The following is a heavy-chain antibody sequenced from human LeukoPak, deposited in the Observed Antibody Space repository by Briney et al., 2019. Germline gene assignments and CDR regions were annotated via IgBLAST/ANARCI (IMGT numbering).Heavy chain of an antibody. CDR2: INPSGGST. CDR1: GYTFTSYY. V-gene: IGHV1-46*01. Sequence: ASVTVSCKASGYTFTSYYMHWVRQAPGQGLEWMGIINPSGGSTSYAQKFQGRVTMTRDTSTSTVYMELSSLRSEDTAVYYCARESLHRRFLEWLDCMDVWGQGTTVTVSS. J-gene: IGHJ6*02. CDR3: ARESLHRRFLEWLDCMDV. D-gene: IGHD3-3*01.